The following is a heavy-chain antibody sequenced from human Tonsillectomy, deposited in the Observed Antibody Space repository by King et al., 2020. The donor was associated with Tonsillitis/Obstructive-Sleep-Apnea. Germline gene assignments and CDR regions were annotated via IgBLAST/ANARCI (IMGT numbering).Heavy chain of an antibody. D-gene: IGHD3-3*01. CDR1: GFTFNFYI. Sequence: VQLVESGGGLIQPGGSLRLSCAASGFTFNFYIMDWVRPAPGKGLEWVSYLSGSGHTIQSADSGKARFTISRDNAKSSLYLQMNRLRDEDTAVYYCTRDIRGNYDFWSGYPGYWGQGTLVTVSS. J-gene: IGHJ4*02. CDR3: TRDIRGNYDFWSGYPGY. CDR2: LSGSGHTI. V-gene: IGHV3-48*02.